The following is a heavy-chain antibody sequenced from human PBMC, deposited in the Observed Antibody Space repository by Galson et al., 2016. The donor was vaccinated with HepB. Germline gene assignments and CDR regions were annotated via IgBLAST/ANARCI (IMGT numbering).Heavy chain of an antibody. D-gene: IGHD2-2*01. J-gene: IGHJ6*02. CDR2: IIPILSIT. CDR3: ARAEFFLHYCTSISCPAPYGMDV. V-gene: IGHV1-69*10. Sequence: QAPGQGLEWMGGIIPILSITKYAQKFQGRVTITADRSTSTAYMELSSLRSEDTAVYYCARAEFFLHYCTSISCPAPYGMDVWGQGTTVTVSS.